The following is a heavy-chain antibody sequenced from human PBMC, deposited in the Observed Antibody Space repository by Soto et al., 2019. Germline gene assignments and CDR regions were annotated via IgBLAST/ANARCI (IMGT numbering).Heavy chain of an antibody. Sequence: EVQLVESGGGFVQPGGSLRLSCEASGFSFSSYNMNWVRQAVGKGLEWISYVGFSTNNIHYADSVRGRFTISRDNAKSSLYLHMKSLRDDDTGVYYCARVGDNGFDPYYIDNWGQGALVTVSS. CDR1: GFSFSSYN. CDR2: VGFSTNNI. CDR3: ARVGDNGFDPYYIDN. J-gene: IGHJ4*02. D-gene: IGHD5-12*01. V-gene: IGHV3-48*02.